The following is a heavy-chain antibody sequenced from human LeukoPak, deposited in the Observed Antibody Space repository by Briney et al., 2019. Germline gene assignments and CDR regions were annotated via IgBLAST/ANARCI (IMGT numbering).Heavy chain of an antibody. D-gene: IGHD1-26*01. CDR2: IYYSGST. Sequence: PSETLSFTCTVSGGSISSYYWSWIRQPAGKGLEWIGYIYYSGSTNYNPSLKSRVTISVDTSKNQFSLKLSSVTAADTAVYYCATGGGATRFDYWGQGTLVTVSS. CDR1: GGSISSYY. CDR3: ATGGGATRFDY. V-gene: IGHV4-59*01. J-gene: IGHJ4*02.